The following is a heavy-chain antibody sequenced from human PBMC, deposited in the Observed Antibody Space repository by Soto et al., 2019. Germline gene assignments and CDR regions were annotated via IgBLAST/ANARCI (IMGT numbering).Heavy chain of an antibody. CDR3: ASSTGLIVATNSAAGMDF. CDR1: GDTFTSYY. D-gene: IGHD5-12*01. Sequence: GASVKVSCKASGDTFTSYYMHWVRQAPGQGLEWMGIINPSGGSTSYAQKFQGRVTMTRDTSTSTVYMELSSLRSEDTAVYYCASSTGLIVATNSAAGMDFWGQGTTVTVSS. CDR2: INPSGGST. J-gene: IGHJ6*02. V-gene: IGHV1-46*01.